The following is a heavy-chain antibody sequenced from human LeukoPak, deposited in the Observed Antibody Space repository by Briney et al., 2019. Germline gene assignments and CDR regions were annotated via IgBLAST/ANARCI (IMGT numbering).Heavy chain of an antibody. D-gene: IGHD4-23*01. CDR3: AREISSRWTLSEDYFDY. V-gene: IGHV4-61*02. CDR1: GGSIRSGRYN. CDR2: IYTSGST. Sequence: PSETLSPTCTVSGGSIRSGRYNWSWIRQPPGKGLEWIGRIYTSGSTNYNPSLKSRVTISVDTSKNQFSLKLSSVTAADTAVYYCAREISSRWTLSEDYFDYWGQGTLVTVSS. J-gene: IGHJ4*02.